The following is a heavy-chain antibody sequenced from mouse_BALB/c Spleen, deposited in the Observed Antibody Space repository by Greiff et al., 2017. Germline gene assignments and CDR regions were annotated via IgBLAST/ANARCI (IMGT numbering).Heavy chain of an antibody. J-gene: IGHJ4*01. CDR3: ARGGDGYYVYAMDY. CDR2: INPYNDGT. Sequence: VQLQQSGPELVKPGASVKMSCKASGYTFTSYVMHWVKQKPGQGLEWIGYINPYNDGTKYNEKFKGKATLTSDKSSSTAYMELSSLTSEDSAVYYCARGGDGYYVYAMDYWGQGTSVTVSS. D-gene: IGHD2-3*01. CDR1: GYTFTSYV. V-gene: IGHV1-14*01.